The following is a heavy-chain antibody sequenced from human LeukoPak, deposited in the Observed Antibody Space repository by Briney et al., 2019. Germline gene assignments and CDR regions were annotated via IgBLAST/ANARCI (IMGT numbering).Heavy chain of an antibody. CDR1: GFSVSNNY. Sequence: GGSLRLSCAASGFSVSNNYMSWVRQAPGKGLEWVSVIYSGGSTFYADSVKGRFTISRDNYKNTLYLQMNSLRAEDTAVYYCASDSYSPEYFQHWGQGTLVTVSS. V-gene: IGHV3-66*01. CDR2: IYSGGST. J-gene: IGHJ1*01. D-gene: IGHD2-15*01. CDR3: ASDSYSPEYFQH.